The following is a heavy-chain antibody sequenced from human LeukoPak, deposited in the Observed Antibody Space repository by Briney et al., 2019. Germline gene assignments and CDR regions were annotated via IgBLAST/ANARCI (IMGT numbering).Heavy chain of an antibody. CDR2: INPTSGST. J-gene: IGHJ4*02. Sequence: GASVKVSCKASGYTFTGYYIHWVRRAPGQGLEWMGIINPTSGSTTYAQKFQGRVTMTRDTSTSTVYMELSSLRSEDTAVYYCAREDTLSSIEARHLDYWGQGTLVTVSS. V-gene: IGHV1-46*01. D-gene: IGHD6-6*01. CDR1: GYTFTGYY. CDR3: AREDTLSSIEARHLDY.